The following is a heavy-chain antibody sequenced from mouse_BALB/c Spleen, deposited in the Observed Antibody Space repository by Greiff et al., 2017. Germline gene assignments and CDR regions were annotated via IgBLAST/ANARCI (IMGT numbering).Heavy chain of an antibody. J-gene: IGHJ4*01. CDR3: ARGYGNYAYAMDY. CDR2: ISDGGSYT. V-gene: IGHV5-4*02. Sequence: DVQLVESGGGLVKPGGSLKLSCAASGFTFSDYYMYWVRQTPEKRLEWVATISDGGSYTYYPDSVKGRFTISRDNAKNNLYLQMSSLKSEDTAMYYCARGYGNYAYAMDYWGQGTSVTVSS. D-gene: IGHD2-1*01. CDR1: GFTFSDYY.